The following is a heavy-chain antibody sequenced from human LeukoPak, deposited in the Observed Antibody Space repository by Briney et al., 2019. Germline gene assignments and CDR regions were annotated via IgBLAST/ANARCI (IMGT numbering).Heavy chain of an antibody. V-gene: IGHV4-59*12. CDR1: GGSISSYY. D-gene: IGHD5-18*01. Sequence: PSETLSLTCTVSGGSISSYYWSWIRQPPGKGLEWIGYIHYSGSTNYNPSLKSRVTISIDRSKNQFSLELSSVTAADTAVYYCARGSYSYGPNFDYWGQGNLVTVSA. CDR2: IHYSGST. CDR3: ARGSYSYGPNFDY. J-gene: IGHJ4*02.